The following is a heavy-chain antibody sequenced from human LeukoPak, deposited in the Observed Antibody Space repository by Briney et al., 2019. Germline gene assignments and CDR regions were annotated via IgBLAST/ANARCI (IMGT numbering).Heavy chain of an antibody. J-gene: IGHJ6*03. CDR2: FDPEDGET. Sequence: ASVKVSFKVSGYTLTELSMHWVRQAPGKGLEWMGGFDPEDGETIYAQKFQGRVTMTEDTSTDTAYMELSSLRSEDTAVYYCARESREERWLQPFVSMVGYMDVWGEGTTVTVSS. V-gene: IGHV1-24*01. CDR1: GYTLTELS. D-gene: IGHD5-24*01. CDR3: ARESREERWLQPFVSMVGYMDV.